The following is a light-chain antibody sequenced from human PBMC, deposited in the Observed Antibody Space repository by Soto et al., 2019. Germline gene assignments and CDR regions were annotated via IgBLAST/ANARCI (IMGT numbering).Light chain of an antibody. J-gene: IGKJ5*01. CDR1: QGISNH. CDR3: QQSYSTPLT. CDR2: AAS. Sequence: DIQMTQSPSSLSASVGDRVTITCLASQGISNHLAWYQQKPGKLPKLLIYAASILQSGVPSRFSGSGSGTDCTLTISSLQPEDVATYYCQQSYSTPLTLVQGTRLEIK. V-gene: IGKV1-27*01.